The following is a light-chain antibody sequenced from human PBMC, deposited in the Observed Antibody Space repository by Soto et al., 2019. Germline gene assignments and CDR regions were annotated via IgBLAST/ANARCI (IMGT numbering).Light chain of an antibody. J-gene: IGLJ2*01. V-gene: IGLV2-14*03. Sequence: QSALTQPASVSGSPGQSITISCTGSSSDIGGYNYVSWYQHHPGKAPKLVIYDVSIRPSGVPNRFSGSKSGNTASLSISGLQAEDEADYYCCSFTSSSSVIFGGGTKLTVL. CDR3: CSFTSSSSVI. CDR1: SSDIGGYNY. CDR2: DVS.